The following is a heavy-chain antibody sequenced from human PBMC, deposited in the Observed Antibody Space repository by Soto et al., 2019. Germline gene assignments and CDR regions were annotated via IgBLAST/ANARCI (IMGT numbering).Heavy chain of an antibody. CDR2: IHYSGST. CDR1: GGSISSYY. V-gene: IGHV4-59*08. D-gene: IGHD3-3*01. Sequence: SETLSLTCTVSGGSISSYYWSWIRQPPGKGLEWIGYIHYSGSTNYNPSLKSRVTISVDTSKNQFSLKLSSVTAADTAVYYCARGYDFWSGFDAFDIWGQGTMVTVSS. J-gene: IGHJ3*02. CDR3: ARGYDFWSGFDAFDI.